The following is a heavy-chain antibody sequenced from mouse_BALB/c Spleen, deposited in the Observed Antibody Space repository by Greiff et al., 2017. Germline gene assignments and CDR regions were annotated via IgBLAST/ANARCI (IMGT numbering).Heavy chain of an antibody. CDR2: INPYNGAT. CDR1: GYSFTGYY. Sequence: EVQLQQSGPELVKPGASVKISCKASGYSFTGYYMHWVKQSHVKSLEWIGRINPYNGATSYNQNFKDKASLTVDKSSSTAYMELHSLTSEDSAVYYCARSGFDYYAMDYWGQGTSVTVSS. J-gene: IGHJ4*01. V-gene: IGHV1-26*01. CDR3: ARSGFDYYAMDY.